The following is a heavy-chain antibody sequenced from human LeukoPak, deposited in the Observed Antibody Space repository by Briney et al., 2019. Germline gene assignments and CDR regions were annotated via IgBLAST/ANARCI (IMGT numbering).Heavy chain of an antibody. Sequence: GGSLRLSCAASGFTFSDYYMSWIRQAPGKGLGWVSYISSSGSTIYSADTVKRRSSISRDNAKTSLCLQMNSLRAEDTAVYYCATLGSSGYSSGWYHAEYFQHWGQGTLVTVSS. D-gene: IGHD6-19*01. V-gene: IGHV3-11*04. CDR1: GFTFSDYY. J-gene: IGHJ1*01. CDR3: ATLGSSGYSSGWYHAEYFQH. CDR2: ISSSGSTI.